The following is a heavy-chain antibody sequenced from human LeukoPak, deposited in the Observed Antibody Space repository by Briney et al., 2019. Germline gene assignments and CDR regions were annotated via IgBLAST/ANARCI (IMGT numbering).Heavy chain of an antibody. CDR1: GGSISTYY. Sequence: SETLSLTCTVSGGSISTYYWGWIRQPPGKGLEWIGYIYYTGSTSYNPSLKSRVTMSLDASKNQFSLELNSVTAADTAVYYCAGGVVDTAMVYWGQGTLVTVSS. D-gene: IGHD5-18*01. V-gene: IGHV4-59*08. CDR2: IYYTGST. CDR3: AGGVVDTAMVY. J-gene: IGHJ4*02.